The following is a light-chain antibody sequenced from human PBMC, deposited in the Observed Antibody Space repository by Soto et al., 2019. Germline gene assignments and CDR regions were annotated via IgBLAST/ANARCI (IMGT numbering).Light chain of an antibody. CDR3: QQYNNWPPLT. CDR1: QSINSN. Sequence: EIVLTQSPVTLSVSPVDRATLSCMASQSINSNLAWYQQQPGQAPRLLIYAASTRATAVPDRFSGSGSGTEFTLTISSLQSEDFAVYYCQQYNNWPPLTFGGGTKVDI. CDR2: AAS. V-gene: IGKV3-15*01. J-gene: IGKJ4*01.